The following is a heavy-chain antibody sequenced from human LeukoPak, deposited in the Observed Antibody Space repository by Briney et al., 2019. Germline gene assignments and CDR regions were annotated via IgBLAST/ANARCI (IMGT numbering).Heavy chain of an antibody. CDR3: ARSSSSSWSYGMDA. J-gene: IGHJ4*02. V-gene: IGHV4-4*07. CDR2: IFPSGST. Sequence: SETLSLTCTVSDGSISSYFWSWIRQPAGKGLEWIGRIFPSGSTNYNPSLKSRVTMSIDTSKNQFSLKLSSVTAADTGVYYCARSSSSSWSYGMDAWGQGTLVTVSS. CDR1: DGSISSYF. D-gene: IGHD6-13*01.